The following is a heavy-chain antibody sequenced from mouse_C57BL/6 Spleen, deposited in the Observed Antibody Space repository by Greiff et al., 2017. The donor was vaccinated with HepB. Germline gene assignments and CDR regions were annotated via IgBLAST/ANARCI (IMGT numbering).Heavy chain of an antibody. CDR1: GYTFTSYG. J-gene: IGHJ3*01. D-gene: IGHD1-1*01. CDR2: IYPRSGNT. Sequence: QVQLQQSGPELVKPGASVKLSCKASGYTFTSYGISWVKQRTGQGLEWIGEIYPRSGNTYYNEKFRGKATLTADKSSSTAYMELRSLTSEDSAVYFWAGPNYYGSSYNWFADWGQGTLVTVSA. CDR3: AGPNYYGSSYNWFAD. V-gene: IGHV1-81*01.